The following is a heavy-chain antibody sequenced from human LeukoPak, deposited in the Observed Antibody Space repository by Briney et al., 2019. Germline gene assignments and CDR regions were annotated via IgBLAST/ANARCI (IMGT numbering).Heavy chain of an antibody. J-gene: IGHJ6*03. CDR3: ARIRCSGGSCYPYYYYYYMDV. D-gene: IGHD2-15*01. Sequence: PSETLSLTCTVSGGSISSGSYYWSWIRQPAGKGLEWIGYIYYSGSTNYNPSLKSRVTISVDTSKNQFSLKLSSVTAADTAVYYCARIRCSGGSCYPYYYYYYMDVWGKGTTVTVSS. V-gene: IGHV4-61*10. CDR1: GGSISSGSYY. CDR2: IYYSGST.